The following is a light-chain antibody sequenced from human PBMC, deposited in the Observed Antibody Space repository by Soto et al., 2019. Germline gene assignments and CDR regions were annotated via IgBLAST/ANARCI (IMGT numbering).Light chain of an antibody. CDR2: DVS. CDR3: SSYTSSNPVVV. J-gene: IGLJ2*01. V-gene: IGLV2-14*01. CDR1: SSDVGDYNY. Sequence: QSALTQPASVSGSPGQSITISCTGTSSDVGDYNYVSWYQQHPGKAPKLMIYDVSNRPSGVSNRFSGSKSGNTASLTISGLQAEDEADYYCSSYTSSNPVVVFGGGTQLTVL.